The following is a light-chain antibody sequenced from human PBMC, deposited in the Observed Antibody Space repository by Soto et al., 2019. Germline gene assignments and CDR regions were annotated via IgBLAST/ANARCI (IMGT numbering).Light chain of an antibody. Sequence: DIQMTQSPSSLSASVGDRVTITCRASQSISSYLNWYQQKPGKARNLLIDAASGLQSGGPSRFSGSGAGTDFTLTISSLQPEDCATYYCQQSYSTLITFGPGTKVDIK. CDR3: QQSYSTLIT. V-gene: IGKV1-39*01. J-gene: IGKJ3*01. CDR1: QSISSY. CDR2: AAS.